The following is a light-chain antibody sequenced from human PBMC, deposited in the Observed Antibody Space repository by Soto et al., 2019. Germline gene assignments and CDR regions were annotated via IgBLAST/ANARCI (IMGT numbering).Light chain of an antibody. Sequence: DIQMTQSPSSLSASVGDRVTITCRASQSISSYLNWYQQKPGKAPKLLIYAASSLQSGVPPRFSGSGSGTDFTLTISSLQPEDFATDYCQQSYSTPVTFGQGTKLEIK. CDR1: QSISSY. J-gene: IGKJ2*01. CDR3: QQSYSTPVT. CDR2: AAS. V-gene: IGKV1-39*01.